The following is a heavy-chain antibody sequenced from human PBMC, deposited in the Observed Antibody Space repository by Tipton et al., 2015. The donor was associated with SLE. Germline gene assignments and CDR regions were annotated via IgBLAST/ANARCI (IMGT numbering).Heavy chain of an antibody. J-gene: IGHJ3*02. Sequence: TLSLTCTVSGGSISSHYWSWIRQPPGKGLEWIGYIYYSGSTNYNPSLKSRVTISVDTSKNQFSLKLSSVTAADTAVYYCARDPGYGRAFDIWGQGTMVTVSS. CDR2: IYYSGST. V-gene: IGHV4-59*11. CDR3: ARDPGYGRAFDI. D-gene: IGHD5-18*01. CDR1: GGSISSHY.